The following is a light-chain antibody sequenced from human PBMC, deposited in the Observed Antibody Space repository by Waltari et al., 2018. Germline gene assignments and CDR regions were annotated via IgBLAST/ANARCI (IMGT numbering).Light chain of an antibody. J-gene: IGLJ3*02. V-gene: IGLV1-47*01. CDR2: RNN. Sequence: QSVLTQPPSASGTPGQRVTISCSGSSSDIEGSYVDWYQQFPGAAPKLLIYRNNQRPSGVPYRLSGSKFGSSASLAISGLRSEDEADYYCATWDDILRTPLFGGGTKLTVL. CDR3: ATWDDILRTPL. CDR1: SSDIEGSY.